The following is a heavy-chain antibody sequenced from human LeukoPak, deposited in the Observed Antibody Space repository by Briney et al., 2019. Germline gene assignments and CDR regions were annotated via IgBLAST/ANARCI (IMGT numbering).Heavy chain of an antibody. D-gene: IGHD3-3*01. CDR2: IKQDGSEK. V-gene: IGHV3-7*01. J-gene: IGHJ4*02. CDR3: ARQESGYHGGSFDH. Sequence: PGGCLRLSCAAPGFPFTTCWMSWVRQAPGKRREWVANIKQDGSEKYYVGSVKGRFTISRDNAKNSLYLQMNSLRAEDTAVYYCARQESGYHGGSFDHWGQGTLVTVSS. CDR1: GFPFTTCW.